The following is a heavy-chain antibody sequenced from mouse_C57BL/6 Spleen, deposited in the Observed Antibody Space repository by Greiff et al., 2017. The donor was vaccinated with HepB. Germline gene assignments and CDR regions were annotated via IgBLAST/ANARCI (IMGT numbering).Heavy chain of an antibody. V-gene: IGHV5-17*01. CDR2: ISSGSSTI. CDR1: GFTFSDYG. J-gene: IGHJ3*01. CDR3: ARNYDAWFAY. D-gene: IGHD2-4*01. Sequence: EVKLMESGGGLVKPGGSLKLSCAASGFTFSDYGMHWVRQAPEKGLEWVAYISSGSSTIYYADTVKGRFTISRDNAKSTLFLQMTSLRSEDTAMYYCARNYDAWFAYRGQGTLVTVSA.